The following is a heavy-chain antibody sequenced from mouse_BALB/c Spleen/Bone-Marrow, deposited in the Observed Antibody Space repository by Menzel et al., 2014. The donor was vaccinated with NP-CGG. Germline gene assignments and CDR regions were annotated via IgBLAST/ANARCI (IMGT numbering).Heavy chain of an antibody. D-gene: IGHD1-2*01. CDR3: ARPGYYGYQDV. J-gene: IGHJ1*01. CDR2: INPDSSTI. CDR1: GFDFSRYW. Sequence: DVMLVESGGGLVQPGGSLKLSCAASGFDFSRYWMTWVRQAPGKGLEWIGEINPDSSTINYTPSLKEKFIISRDNAINTLYLQMSKVRSEDTALYYCARPGYYGYQDVWGAGTTVTVSS. V-gene: IGHV4-1*02.